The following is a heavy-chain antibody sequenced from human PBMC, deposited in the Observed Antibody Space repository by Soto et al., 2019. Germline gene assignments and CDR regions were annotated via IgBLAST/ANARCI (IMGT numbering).Heavy chain of an antibody. CDR1: GGTFTNYA. D-gene: IGHD3-16*01. Sequence: QVQLVQSGAEVKKPGSSVKVSCKASGGTFTNYAVSWVRQAPGQGLEWMGDIIPIFGTTNYAQNFQGRVTIAADESTSTGYMELTNLRSEDTALYYCARVAYTSRATHWFDCWGPGTLVTVSS. CDR2: IIPIFGTT. V-gene: IGHV1-69*01. CDR3: ARVAYTSRATHWFDC. J-gene: IGHJ5*01.